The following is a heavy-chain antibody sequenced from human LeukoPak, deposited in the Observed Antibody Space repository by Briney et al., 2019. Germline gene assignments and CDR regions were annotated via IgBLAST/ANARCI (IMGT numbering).Heavy chain of an antibody. CDR3: ARRGWELLPSYYFDY. Sequence: GGSLRLSCAASGFSFSVYWMHWVRQAPGKGPVWVSRIKTDGSITDYADFVKGRFTISRDNAKNTLYLQMNSLRAEDTAVYYCARRGWELLPSYYFDYWGQGTLVTVSS. J-gene: IGHJ4*01. V-gene: IGHV3-74*01. CDR2: IKTDGSIT. CDR1: GFSFSVYW. D-gene: IGHD1-26*01.